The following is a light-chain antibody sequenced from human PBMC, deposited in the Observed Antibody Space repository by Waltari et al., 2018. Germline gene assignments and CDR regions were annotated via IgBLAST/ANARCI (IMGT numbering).Light chain of an antibody. CDR2: EVN. V-gene: IGLV2-14*01. J-gene: IGLJ3*02. CDR1: SSDIGYYNH. CDR3: TSYTISTTWV. Sequence: QSALTQPASVSGSPGQSITISCTGTSSDIGYYNHVSWYQQYPGRAPKLMIYEVNNRPSGVSNRFSGSKSDHTASLTISGLQAEDEAHYYCTSYTISTTWVFGGGTKLTVL.